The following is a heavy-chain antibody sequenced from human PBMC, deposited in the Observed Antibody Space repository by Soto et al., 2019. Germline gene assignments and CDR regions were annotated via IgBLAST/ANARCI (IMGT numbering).Heavy chain of an antibody. J-gene: IGHJ3*02. V-gene: IGHV4-34*01. D-gene: IGHD1-1*01. CDR1: GGSVSSGSYY. CDR2: MSHSGGT. CDR3: ARVERGTATTVVDDFDI. Sequence: QVQLQQWGAGLLKPSETLSLTCAVYGGSVSSGSYYWSWIRQPPGKGLEWIGEMSHSGGTHFNPSFKSRVTISVDTSKNQFSLKMSFVTAADTALYYCARVERGTATTVVDDFDIWGPGTMVTVSS.